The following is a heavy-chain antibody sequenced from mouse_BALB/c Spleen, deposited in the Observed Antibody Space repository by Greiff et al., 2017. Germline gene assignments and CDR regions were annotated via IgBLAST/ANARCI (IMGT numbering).Heavy chain of an antibody. CDR3: ASERYYGSEPYWYFDV. D-gene: IGHD1-1*01. J-gene: IGHJ1*01. CDR2: INPYNGAT. V-gene: IGHV1-31*01. Sequence: EVQLQQSGPELVKPGASVKISCKASGYSFTGYYMHWVKQSHVKSLEWIGRINPYNGATSYNQNFKDKASLTVDKSSSTAYMELHSLTSEDSAVYYCASERYYGSEPYWYFDVWGAGTTVTVSS. CDR1: GYSFTGYY.